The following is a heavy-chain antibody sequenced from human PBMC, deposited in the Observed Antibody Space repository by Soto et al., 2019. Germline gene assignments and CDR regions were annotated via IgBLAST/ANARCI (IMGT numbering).Heavy chain of an antibody. CDR1: GFTFSDYY. CDR2: ISSSSSYT. J-gene: IGHJ4*02. D-gene: IGHD2-2*03. Sequence: PGGSLRLSCAASGFTFSDYYMSWIRQAPGKGLEWVSYISSSSSYTNYADSVKGRFTISRDNAKNSLYLQMNSLRAEDTAVYYCARDGRDVDLEGGFDYWGQGTLVTVSS. CDR3: ARDGRDVDLEGGFDY. V-gene: IGHV3-11*06.